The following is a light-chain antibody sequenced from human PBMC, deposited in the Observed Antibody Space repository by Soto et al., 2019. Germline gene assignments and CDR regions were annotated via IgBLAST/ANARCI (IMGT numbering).Light chain of an antibody. CDR3: NSYTTLSNRV. CDR1: SSDVGVYNY. Sequence: QSVLTQPRSVSGSPGQSVTISCTGTSSDVGVYNYVSWYQQYPGKAPKIMIYDVSKRPSGVPDRFSGSKSDNTASLTISGXQAXXXADYYCNSYTTLSNRVFGTGTKLTVL. V-gene: IGLV2-11*01. J-gene: IGLJ1*01. CDR2: DVS.